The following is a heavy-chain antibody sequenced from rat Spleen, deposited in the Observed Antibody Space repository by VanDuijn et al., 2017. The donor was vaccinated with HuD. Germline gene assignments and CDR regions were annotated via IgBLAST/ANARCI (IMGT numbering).Heavy chain of an antibody. D-gene: IGHD1-11*01. CDR3: ARDYGGYSEDYVMDA. Sequence: QVQLKESGPGLVQPSQTLSLTCTVAGFSLTSYNVHWVRQPPGKDLEWMGVIWNTGGTQYNSALKSRLSISKYTSKSQVFLKMNSLQTEDTATYYCARDYGGYSEDYVMDAWGQGASVTVSS. J-gene: IGHJ4*01. CDR1: GFSLTSYN. V-gene: IGHV2-41*01. CDR2: IWNTGGT.